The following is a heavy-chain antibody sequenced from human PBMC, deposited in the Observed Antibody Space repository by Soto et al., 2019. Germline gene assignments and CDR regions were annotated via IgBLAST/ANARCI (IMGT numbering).Heavy chain of an antibody. D-gene: IGHD5-18*01. J-gene: IGHJ6*02. CDR2: INHSGST. CDR1: GGSFSGYY. Sequence: QVQLQQWGAGLLKPSETLSLTCAVYGGSFSGYYWSWIRQPPGKGLEWIGEINHSGSTNYNPSLKSLVTISVDTSKNQFSLKLSSVTAADTAVYYCARGKSRYSYGHGMDVWGQGTTVTVSS. V-gene: IGHV4-34*01. CDR3: ARGKSRYSYGHGMDV.